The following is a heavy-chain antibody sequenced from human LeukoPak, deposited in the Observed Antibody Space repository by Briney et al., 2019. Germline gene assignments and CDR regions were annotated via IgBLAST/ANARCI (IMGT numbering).Heavy chain of an antibody. CDR2: INWNGGST. CDR3: AKANYDYVWGSYRYDY. Sequence: PGGSLRLSCAASGFTFDDYGMSWVRQAPGKGLEWVSGINWNGGSTGYADSVKGRFTISRDNSKNSLYLQMNSLRTEDTALYYCAKANYDYVWGSYRYDYWGQGTLVTVSS. CDR1: GFTFDDYG. D-gene: IGHD3-16*02. J-gene: IGHJ4*02. V-gene: IGHV3-20*04.